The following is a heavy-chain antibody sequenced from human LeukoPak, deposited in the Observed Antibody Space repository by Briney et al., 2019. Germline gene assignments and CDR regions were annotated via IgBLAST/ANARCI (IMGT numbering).Heavy chain of an antibody. CDR2: MSSSGSTI. D-gene: IGHD3-9*01. CDR3: ARAGDILTGKPLDH. CDR1: GFTFSDYY. J-gene: IGHJ4*02. Sequence: AGGSLRLSCAASGFTFSDYYMSWIRQAPGKGLEWVSYMSSSGSTIYYADSVKGRFTISRDNAKNSLYLQLNSLRAEDTAVYYCARAGDILTGKPLDHWGQGTLVTVSS. V-gene: IGHV3-11*04.